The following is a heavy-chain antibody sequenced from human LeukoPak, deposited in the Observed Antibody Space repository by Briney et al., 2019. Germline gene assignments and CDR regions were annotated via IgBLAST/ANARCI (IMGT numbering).Heavy chain of an antibody. CDR3: AGSTTVTTYAFDI. CDR2: IHTSGST. V-gene: IGHV4-4*07. D-gene: IGHD4-11*01. Sequence: PSETLSLTCTVSGGSISSYYWSWIRQPAGKGLEWIGRIHTSGSTNYNPSLKSRVTISVDTSKNQFSLKLSSVTAADTAVYYCAGSTTVTTYAFDIWGQGTMVTVSS. CDR1: GGSISSYY. J-gene: IGHJ3*02.